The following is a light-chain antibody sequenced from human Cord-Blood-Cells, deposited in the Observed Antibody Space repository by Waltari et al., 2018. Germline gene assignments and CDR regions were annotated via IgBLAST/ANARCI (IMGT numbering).Light chain of an antibody. V-gene: IGLV2-8*01. J-gene: IGLJ3*02. CDR2: DVS. CDR3: SSYTGSSPV. Sequence: QSALTQPPSASGSPGQSVTISCPGTSSDVGGYNYVSWYQQHPGKAPKLMIYDVSKRPSVVPDRFSGSKSGNTASLTVSGLQAEDEADYYCSSYTGSSPVFGGGTKLTVL. CDR1: SSDVGGYNY.